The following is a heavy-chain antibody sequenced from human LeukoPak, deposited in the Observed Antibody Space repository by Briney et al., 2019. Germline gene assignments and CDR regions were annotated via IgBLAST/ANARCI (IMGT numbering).Heavy chain of an antibody. J-gene: IGHJ4*02. V-gene: IGHV4-59*02. CDR1: GASVTTYY. Sequence: SETLSLTCTVSGASVTTYYWSWLRQPPGKGLEWIGYIYYSGHTHNNPSLNSRVSISVDTSKNQFSLILTSLTTADTAVYYCVRVVPGGASFDSWGQGTLVTVSS. CDR3: VRVVPGGASFDS. D-gene: IGHD1-26*01. CDR2: IYYSGHT.